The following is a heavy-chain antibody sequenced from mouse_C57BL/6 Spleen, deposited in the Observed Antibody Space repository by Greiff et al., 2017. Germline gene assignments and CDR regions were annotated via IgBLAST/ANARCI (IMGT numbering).Heavy chain of an antibody. Sequence: QVPLQQPGTELVKPGASVKLSCKASGYTFTSYWMHWVKQRPGQGLEWIGNINPCNGGTNYNEKFKSKATMTVDKSSSTPYLQLSSLTSNDSAVYYCAGPGAYDDSAWFAYWGEGTLVTVSA. CDR3: AGPGAYDDSAWFAY. CDR1: GYTFTSYW. D-gene: IGHD2-12*01. J-gene: IGHJ3*01. CDR2: INPCNGGT. V-gene: IGHV1-53*01.